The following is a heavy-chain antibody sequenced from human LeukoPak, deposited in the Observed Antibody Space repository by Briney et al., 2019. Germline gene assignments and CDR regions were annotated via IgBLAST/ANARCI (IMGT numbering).Heavy chain of an antibody. CDR1: GGSIRWSSYY. CDR3: ARHGSIATGAFTY. CDR2: IYYSGST. V-gene: IGHV4-39*01. D-gene: IGHD6-13*01. J-gene: IGHJ4*02. Sequence: PSETLSLTCSVSGGSIRWSSYYWGWTRQPPGKGLEWIGSIYYSGSTYYNPSLKSRVTISVDTSRNQFSLKLGSVTAADTAVYYCARHGSIATGAFTYWGQGTLVTVSS.